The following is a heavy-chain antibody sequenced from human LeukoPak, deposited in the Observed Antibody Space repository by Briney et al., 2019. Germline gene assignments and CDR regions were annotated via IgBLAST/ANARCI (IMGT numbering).Heavy chain of an antibody. Sequence: GGSLRLSCAASGFTFSSYAMHWVRQAPGKGLVWVSRINSDGSSTSYADSVKGRLTISRDNAKNTLYLQMNSLRAEDTAVFYCARTQYSGSKLDYWGQGILVTVSS. D-gene: IGHD1-26*01. CDR1: GFTFSSYA. CDR3: ARTQYSGSKLDY. CDR2: INSDGSST. V-gene: IGHV3-74*01. J-gene: IGHJ4*02.